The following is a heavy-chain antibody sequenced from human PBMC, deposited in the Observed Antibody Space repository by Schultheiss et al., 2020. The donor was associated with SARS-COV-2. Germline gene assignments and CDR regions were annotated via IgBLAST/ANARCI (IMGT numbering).Heavy chain of an antibody. J-gene: IGHJ4*02. CDR2: IYSGGST. CDR3: ARAPRYYFDY. Sequence: RGSLRLSCAASGFTVSSNYMSWVRQAPGKGLEWVSVIYSGGSTYYADSVKGRFTISRDNSKNTLYLQMNSLRAEDTAVYYCARAPRYYFDYWGQGTLVTVSS. CDR1: GFTVSSNY. V-gene: IGHV3-66*01.